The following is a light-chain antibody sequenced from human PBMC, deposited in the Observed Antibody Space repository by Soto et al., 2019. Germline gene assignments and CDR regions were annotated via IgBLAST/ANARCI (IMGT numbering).Light chain of an antibody. J-gene: IGKJ2*01. V-gene: IGKV3-11*01. Sequence: EIVLTQSPATVSLSPGERATLSCRASQSVSSYLAWYQQRPGQAPRLLIYDASTRATGIPARFSGSGSGTDFTLTISSLEPEDFAVYYCQQRSNWPPPYTFGQGTTLEIK. CDR1: QSVSSY. CDR2: DAS. CDR3: QQRSNWPPPYT.